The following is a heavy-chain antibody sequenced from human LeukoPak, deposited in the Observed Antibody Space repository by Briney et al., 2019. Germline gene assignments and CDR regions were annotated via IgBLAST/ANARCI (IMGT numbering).Heavy chain of an antibody. CDR3: GFCSHRDLLELQNPNNYYYYGMDV. V-gene: IGHV3-74*01. D-gene: IGHD1-7*01. CDR2: INSDGSST. CDR1: GFTFSSYW. Sequence: HTGGSLRLSCAASGFTFSSYWMHWVRQAPGKGLVWVSRINSDGSSTSYADSVKGRFTISRDNAKNTLYLQMNSLRAEDTAVYYCGFCSHRDLLELQNPNNYYYYGMDVWGQGTTVTVSS. J-gene: IGHJ6*02.